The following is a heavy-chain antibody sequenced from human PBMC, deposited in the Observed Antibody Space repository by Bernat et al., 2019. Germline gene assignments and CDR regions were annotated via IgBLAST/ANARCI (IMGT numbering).Heavy chain of an antibody. CDR3: ARELAGYVYYYYGMDV. D-gene: IGHD3-16*01. Sequence: QVQLVESGGGVVQPGRSLRLSCAASGFTFSSYGMHWVRQAPGKGLEWVAVIWYDGSNKYYADSVKGRFTISRDNSKNTLYLKMNSLRAEDPAVYYCARELAGYVYYYYGMDVWGQGTTVTVSS. V-gene: IGHV3-33*01. J-gene: IGHJ6*02. CDR1: GFTFSSYG. CDR2: IWYDGSNK.